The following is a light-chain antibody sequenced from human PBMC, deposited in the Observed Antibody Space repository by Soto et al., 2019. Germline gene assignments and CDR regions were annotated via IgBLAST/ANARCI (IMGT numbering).Light chain of an antibody. CDR1: QGISTY. V-gene: IGKV1-27*01. J-gene: IGKJ3*01. CDR2: AAS. Sequence: DIQMTQSPSSLSASVGDRVTITCRASQGISTYVAWYQQKPGTIPKLLIYAASTLQSGVPSRFSGSGFGTDFTLNISSLQPEDVATYYCQKYSSAPFTFGPGTKVDIK. CDR3: QKYSSAPFT.